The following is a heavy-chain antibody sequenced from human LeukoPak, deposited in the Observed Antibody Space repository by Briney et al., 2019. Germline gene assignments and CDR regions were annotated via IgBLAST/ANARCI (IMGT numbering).Heavy chain of an antibody. CDR3: TTDGDDSSGNFDY. J-gene: IGHJ4*02. CDR1: GFTLSTNA. V-gene: IGHV3-15*01. Sequence: GGSLRLSCLTSGFTLSTNAMSWVRQAPGKGLEWVGRIKSKTDGGTTDYAAPVKGRFTISRDDSKNTLYLQMNSLKTEDTAVYYCTTDGDDSSGNFDYWGQGTLVTVSS. D-gene: IGHD3-22*01. CDR2: IKSKTDGGTT.